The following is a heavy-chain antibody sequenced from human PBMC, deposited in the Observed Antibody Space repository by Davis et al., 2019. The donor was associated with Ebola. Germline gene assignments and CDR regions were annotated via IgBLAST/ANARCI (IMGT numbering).Heavy chain of an antibody. CDR1: GFTFSSYS. J-gene: IGHJ4*02. V-gene: IGHV3-30*02. CDR3: AKVGGSAAAFDY. Sequence: GESLKISCAASGFTFSSYSMNWVRQAPGKGLEWVAFIRYDGSNKYYADSVKGRFTISRDNSKNTLYLQMNSLRAEDTAVYYCAKVGGSAAAFDYWGQGTLVTVSS. D-gene: IGHD6-13*01. CDR2: IRYDGSNK.